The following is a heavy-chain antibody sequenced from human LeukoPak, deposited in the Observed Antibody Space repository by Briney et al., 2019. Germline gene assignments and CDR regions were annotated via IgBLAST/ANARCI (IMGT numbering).Heavy chain of an antibody. CDR1: GYSISSGYY. V-gene: IGHV4-38-2*01. CDR3: ARWDSGEWFHDAFDI. Sequence: SETLSLTCGVSGYSISSGYYWGWIRQPPGKGLGWIGSIYHSGSTYYNPSLKSRVTISVDTSKNQFSLKPRSVTAADTALYYCARWDSGEWFHDAFDIWGQGTRVTVSS. CDR2: IYHSGST. J-gene: IGHJ3*02. D-gene: IGHD3-3*01.